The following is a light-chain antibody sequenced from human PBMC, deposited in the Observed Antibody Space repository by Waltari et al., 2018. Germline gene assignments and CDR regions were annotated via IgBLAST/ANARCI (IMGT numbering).Light chain of an antibody. V-gene: IGKV4-1*01. CDR2: WAS. CDR1: QSVLYSSNNKNY. Sequence: DIVMTQSPDSLAVSLGDRATINCKASQSVLYSSNNKNYLAWYQQKPGQPPKLLIYWASTRESGVPDRFSGSGSGTDFTLTISSLQAEDVAVYYCQQYYSTLLTFRGGTKVEIK. J-gene: IGKJ4*01. CDR3: QQYYSTLLT.